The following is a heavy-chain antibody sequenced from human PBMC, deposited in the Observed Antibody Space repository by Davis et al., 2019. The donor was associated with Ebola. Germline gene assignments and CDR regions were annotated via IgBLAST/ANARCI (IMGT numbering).Heavy chain of an antibody. CDR2: ISYDGSNK. CDR1: GFTFSSYA. J-gene: IGHJ4*02. Sequence: GESLKISCAASGFTFSSYAMHWVRQAPGRGLEWVAVISYDGSNKYYADSVKGRFTISRDNSKNTLYLQMNSLRAEDTAVYYCARAGGSGYYEVDYWGQGTLVTVSS. D-gene: IGHD3-22*01. V-gene: IGHV3-30-3*01. CDR3: ARAGGSGYYEVDY.